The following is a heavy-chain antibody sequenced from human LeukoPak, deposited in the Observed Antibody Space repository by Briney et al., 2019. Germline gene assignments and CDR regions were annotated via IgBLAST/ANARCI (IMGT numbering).Heavy chain of an antibody. Sequence: GGSLRLSCAASGFTFSSYSMNWVRQAPGKGLEWVSYISSSGSTIYYADSVKGRFTISRDNAKNSLYLQMNSLRAEDTAVYYCARRYRDWFDPWGQGTLVTVSS. CDR1: GFTFSSYS. CDR2: ISSSGSTI. V-gene: IGHV3-48*04. J-gene: IGHJ5*02. CDR3: ARRYRDWFDP. D-gene: IGHD2-2*02.